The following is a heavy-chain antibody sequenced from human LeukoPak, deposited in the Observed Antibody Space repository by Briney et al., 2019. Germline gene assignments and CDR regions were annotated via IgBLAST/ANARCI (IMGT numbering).Heavy chain of an antibody. Sequence: KASETLSLTCTVSDGSISSYYWSWIRQPPGKGLEWIGYIYYSGSTNYNPSLKSRVTISVDTSKNQFSLKLSSVTAADTAVYYCARLDPIQKYYDYVWGSYRRESGDYWGQGTLVTVSS. J-gene: IGHJ4*02. D-gene: IGHD3-16*02. V-gene: IGHV4-59*08. CDR3: ARLDPIQKYYDYVWGSYRRESGDY. CDR2: IYYSGST. CDR1: DGSISSYY.